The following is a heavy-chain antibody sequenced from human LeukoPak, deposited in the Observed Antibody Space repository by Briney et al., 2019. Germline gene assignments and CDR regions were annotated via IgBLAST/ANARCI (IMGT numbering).Heavy chain of an antibody. V-gene: IGHV4-59*01. CDR3: ARDIHDYGGNSPMGGFDY. CDR1: GGSISSNY. Sequence: PSETLSLTCNVSGGSISSNYWSWIRQPPGKGLEWIGYIYYSGSTNYNPSLKSRVTISVDTSKNQFSLKLSSVTAADTAVYYCARDIHDYGGNSPMGGFDYWGQGTLVTVSS. J-gene: IGHJ4*02. CDR2: IYYSGST. D-gene: IGHD4-23*01.